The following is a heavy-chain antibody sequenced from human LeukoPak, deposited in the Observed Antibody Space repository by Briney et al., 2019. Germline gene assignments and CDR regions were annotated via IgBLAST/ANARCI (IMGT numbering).Heavy chain of an antibody. Sequence: GGSLRLSCAASGFTFSSHWMHWVRQAPGKGLEWVANINPDGSGKYYVDSVKGRFTISRDNAKNSLYLQMNSLRAEDTAVYYCARDPVGATTPDCWGQGALVTVSS. D-gene: IGHD1-26*01. CDR1: GFTFSSHW. CDR2: INPDGSGK. CDR3: ARDPVGATTPDC. J-gene: IGHJ4*02. V-gene: IGHV3-7*01.